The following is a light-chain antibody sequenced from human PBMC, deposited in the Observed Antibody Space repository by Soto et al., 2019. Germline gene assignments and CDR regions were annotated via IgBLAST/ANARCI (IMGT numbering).Light chain of an antibody. CDR1: QSVSSN. V-gene: IGKV3-15*01. Sequence: EILRTQNPTTLSVSPGERATLSCRASQSVSSNLAWYQQKPGQAPRLLIYGASARATGIPARFGGSGSGAKVTLTIISGQNADVLASYYWLSTFSAGTFGQGTKVDIK. CDR3: WLSTFSAGT. J-gene: IGKJ1*01. CDR2: GAS.